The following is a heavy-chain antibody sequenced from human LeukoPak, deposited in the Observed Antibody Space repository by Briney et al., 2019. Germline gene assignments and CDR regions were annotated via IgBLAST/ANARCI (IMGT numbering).Heavy chain of an antibody. Sequence: GGSLRLSCAASGFTFSSYWMSWVRQAPGKGLEWLANIKQDGSEKYYVDSVKGRFTISRDNAKNSLYLQMNSLRAEDTALYYCAKDRRVGANAAYYYYGMDVWGQGTTVTVSS. D-gene: IGHD1-26*01. CDR3: AKDRRVGANAAYYYYGMDV. CDR1: GFTFSSYW. CDR2: IKQDGSEK. J-gene: IGHJ6*02. V-gene: IGHV3-7*03.